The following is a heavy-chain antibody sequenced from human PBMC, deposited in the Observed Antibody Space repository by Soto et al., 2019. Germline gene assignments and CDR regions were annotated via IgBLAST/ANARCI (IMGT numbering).Heavy chain of an antibody. CDR2: ISAYNGNT. Sequence: ASVTVSCKASGYTFTSSSISWLRQAPGQGLEWMGWISAYNGNTNYAQKHQGRVTMTTDTSTSTAYMELRSLRSDDTAVYYCAREIPRYYYDSSGYYDYWGQGTLVTVSS. V-gene: IGHV1-18*01. D-gene: IGHD3-22*01. CDR1: GYTFTSSS. CDR3: AREIPRYYYDSSGYYDY. J-gene: IGHJ4*02.